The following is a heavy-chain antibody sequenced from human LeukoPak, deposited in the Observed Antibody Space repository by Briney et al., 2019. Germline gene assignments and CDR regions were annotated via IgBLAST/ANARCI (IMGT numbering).Heavy chain of an antibody. Sequence: GGSLRLSCAASGFTFDDYAIHWVCQAPGKGLEWVSLISGDDGSTYYADSVEGRFTISRDNSKNSLYLQMNSLTTEDTALYYCAKGSGSHVSSFDYWGQGTLVTVSS. D-gene: IGHD1-26*01. CDR1: GFTFDDYA. CDR2: ISGDDGST. CDR3: AKGSGSHVSSFDY. V-gene: IGHV3-43*02. J-gene: IGHJ4*02.